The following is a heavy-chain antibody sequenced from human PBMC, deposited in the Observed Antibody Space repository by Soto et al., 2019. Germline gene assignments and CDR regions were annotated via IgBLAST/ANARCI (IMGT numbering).Heavy chain of an antibody. CDR3: ARGIYDFWRGYYGVSPGDY. CDR1: GFTFSSYW. CDR2: IKQDGSEK. Sequence: EVQLVESGGGLVQPGGSLRLSCAASGFTFSSYWMSWVRQAPGKGLEWVANIKQDGSEKYYVDSVKGRFTISRDNAKNSLYLQMNSLRAEGTAVYYCARGIYDFWRGYYGVSPGDYWGQGTLVTVSS. V-gene: IGHV3-7*01. D-gene: IGHD3-3*01. J-gene: IGHJ4*02.